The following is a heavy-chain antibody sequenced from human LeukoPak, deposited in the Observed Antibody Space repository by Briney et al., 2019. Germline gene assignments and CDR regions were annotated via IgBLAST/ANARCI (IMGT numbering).Heavy chain of an antibody. CDR3: ARADCSSTSCYPSDY. D-gene: IGHD2-2*01. CDR2: INPSGGST. V-gene: IGHV1-46*01. CDR1: GYTFTSYY. J-gene: IGHJ4*02. Sequence: ASVKVSCKASGYTFTSYYMHWVRQAPGQGLEWMGIINPSGGSTSYAQKFQGRVTMTGDTSTSTVYMELSSLSSEDTAVYYCARADCSSTSCYPSDYWGQGTLVTVSS.